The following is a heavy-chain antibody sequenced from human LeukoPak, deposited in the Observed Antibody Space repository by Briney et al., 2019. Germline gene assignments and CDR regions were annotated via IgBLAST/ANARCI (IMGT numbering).Heavy chain of an antibody. D-gene: IGHD3-16*01. J-gene: IGHJ3*02. CDR3: AISALYRNAFDI. V-gene: IGHV3-11*01. CDR1: GFTFSDYY. CDR2: ISSSGGTT. Sequence: GGSLRLSRAASGFTFSDYYMTWIRQAPGKGLEWVSYISSSGGTTYYADSVKGRFTISRDNAKNSLYLQMNSLRAEDTAVYYCAISALYRNAFDIWGQGTMVTVSS.